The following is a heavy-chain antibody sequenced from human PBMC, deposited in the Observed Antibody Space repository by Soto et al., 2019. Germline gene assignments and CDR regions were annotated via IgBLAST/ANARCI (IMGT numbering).Heavy chain of an antibody. CDR2: IDPNSGAT. D-gene: IGHD5-18*01. V-gene: IGHV1-2*02. CDR1: GYILTGYS. Sequence: QVYLVQSGAEVRRPGASVKVSCTAFGYILTGYSLHWVRQAPGQGLEWMGWIDPNSGATNSAARFHGRVSMTRDTSISAAYLELSSLRSDDTAVYYCARGYGSSPNMELRFGMDVWGQGTTISVSS. CDR3: ARGYGSSPNMELRFGMDV. J-gene: IGHJ6*02.